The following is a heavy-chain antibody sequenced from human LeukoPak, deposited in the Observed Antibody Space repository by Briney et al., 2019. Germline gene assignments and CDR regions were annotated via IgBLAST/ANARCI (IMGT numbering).Heavy chain of an antibody. CDR2: IYHTGST. D-gene: IGHD6-19*01. CDR1: GGSISSGGYY. Sequence: SETLSLTCTVSGGSISSGGYYWSWIRQPPGKGLEWIGYIYHTGSTYYNPSLKSRVTISVDKSNNQFSLKLSSVTAADTAVYYCARGHGAVAGTDYWGQGTLVTVSS. V-gene: IGHV4-30-2*01. J-gene: IGHJ4*02. CDR3: ARGHGAVAGTDY.